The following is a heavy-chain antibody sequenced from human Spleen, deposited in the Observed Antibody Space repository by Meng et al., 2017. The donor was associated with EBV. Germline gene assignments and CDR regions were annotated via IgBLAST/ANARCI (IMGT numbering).Heavy chain of an antibody. CDR3: ASKGDGTSDY. D-gene: IGHD1-1*01. CDR2: ISGSGGST. Sequence: VLFLGSGGGLVQPGGSLRLSCAASGFTFSTYAMNWVRQAPGNGLEWVSGISGSGGSTYYANSVKGRFTISRDNSKNTLFLQLNSLRAEDTAIYFCASKGDGTSDYWGQGTLVTVSS. J-gene: IGHJ4*02. CDR1: GFTFSTYA. V-gene: IGHV3-23*01.